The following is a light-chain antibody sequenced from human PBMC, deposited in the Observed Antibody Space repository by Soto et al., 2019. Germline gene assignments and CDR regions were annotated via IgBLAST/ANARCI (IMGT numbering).Light chain of an antibody. CDR1: QDISNH. J-gene: IGKJ5*01. CDR3: QQYNTYPIT. Sequence: DIQMTQSPSSLSASAGDRVTITCRASQDISNHLAWFQQKPGKAPKRLIYAAFTLQSGVSSKFSGSASGGTDFTLTISGLQPKDCATYFCQQYNTYPITFGQGTRLEIK. CDR2: AAF. V-gene: IGKV1-16*02.